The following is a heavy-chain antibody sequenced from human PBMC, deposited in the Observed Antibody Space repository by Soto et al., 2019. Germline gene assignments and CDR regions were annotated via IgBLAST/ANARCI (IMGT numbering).Heavy chain of an antibody. Sequence: GGSLRLSCAASGFTFSTYAMSWVRQAPGKGLEWVSVISGNDGSTYHADSVEGRFIISRDNSENTLYLQMSSLRAEETAVYYCAKGGICSSVNCYNNWFDLWGQGTLVTVSS. CDR2: ISGNDGST. V-gene: IGHV3-23*01. CDR1: GFTFSTYA. J-gene: IGHJ5*02. D-gene: IGHD2-2*02. CDR3: AKGGICSSVNCYNNWFDL.